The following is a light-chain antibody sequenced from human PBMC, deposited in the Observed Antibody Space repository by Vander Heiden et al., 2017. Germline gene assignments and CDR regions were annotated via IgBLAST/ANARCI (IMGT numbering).Light chain of an antibody. J-gene: IGLJ1*01. V-gene: IGLV1-51*02. CDR1: SSNIGNNY. CDR3: CTSVSSISALEV. CDR2: YKN. Sequence: QPLFTQPPSVSAAPGPNVTISCSGSSSNIGNNYVSWYQQLPGTAPKLRIVYKNKRPSAIPDRFSGSKSGTSATPGTNGRHTGDEADYYCCTSVSSISALEVFGTGTKVTVL.